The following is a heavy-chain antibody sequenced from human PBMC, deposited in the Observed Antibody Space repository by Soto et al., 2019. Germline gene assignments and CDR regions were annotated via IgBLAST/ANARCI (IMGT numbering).Heavy chain of an antibody. V-gene: IGHV6-1*01. Sequence: SQTLSLTCAISGDSVSSNSAAWNWIRQSPSRGLEWLGRTYYRSKWYNDYAVSVKSRITINPDTSKNQFSLQLNSVTPEDTAVYYCARDRKVAGTVYYYGMDVWRQGTTVTVSS. CDR1: GDSVSSNSAA. D-gene: IGHD6-19*01. CDR2: TYYRSKWYN. J-gene: IGHJ6*02. CDR3: ARDRKVAGTVYYYGMDV.